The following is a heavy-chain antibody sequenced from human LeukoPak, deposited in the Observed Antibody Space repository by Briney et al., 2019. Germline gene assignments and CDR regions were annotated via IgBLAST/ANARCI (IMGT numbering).Heavy chain of an antibody. D-gene: IGHD4-17*01. J-gene: IGHJ4*02. CDR2: INHDGGDK. Sequence: HPGGSLRLSCVASGFIFRNYWMSWVRQAPGKGLEWVANINHDGGDKNYVDSVKGRLTISRDNAKSSLYLQMNSLRVEDTAVYYCAITGGPTVTAFDLWGQGILVTVSS. CDR3: AITGGPTVTAFDL. CDR1: GFIFRNYW. V-gene: IGHV3-7*02.